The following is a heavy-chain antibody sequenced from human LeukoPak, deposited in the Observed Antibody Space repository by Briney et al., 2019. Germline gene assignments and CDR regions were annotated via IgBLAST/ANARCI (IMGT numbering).Heavy chain of an antibody. CDR3: AKDGGGGTADY. Sequence: PGGSLRLSCAAPGFTLSSYGMHWVRQAPGKGLEWVAVISYDGSNKYYADSVKGRFTISRDNSKNTLYLQMNSLRAEDTAVYYCAKDGGGGTADYWGQGTLVTVSS. CDR2: ISYDGSNK. CDR1: GFTLSSYG. D-gene: IGHD2-8*02. J-gene: IGHJ4*02. V-gene: IGHV3-30*18.